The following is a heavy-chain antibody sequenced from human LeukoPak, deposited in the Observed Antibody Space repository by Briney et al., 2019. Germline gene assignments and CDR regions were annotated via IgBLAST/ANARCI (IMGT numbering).Heavy chain of an antibody. CDR1: GYTFTDYY. D-gene: IGHD1-1*01. J-gene: IGHJ4*02. Sequence: ASVKVSCKASGYTFTDYYIHWVRQAPGQKLVWMGRINPNSGVTYYAQKFQGRVTMTRDTSISTAYMELNRLRSDDTAAYYCARGVVELERRNDYWGQGTLVTVSS. CDR3: ARGVVELERRNDY. CDR2: INPNSGVT. V-gene: IGHV1-2*06.